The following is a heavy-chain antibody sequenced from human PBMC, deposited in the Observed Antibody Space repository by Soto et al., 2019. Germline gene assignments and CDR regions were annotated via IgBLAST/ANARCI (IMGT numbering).Heavy chain of an antibody. J-gene: IGHJ5*02. D-gene: IGHD1-1*01. V-gene: IGHV2-5*02. CDR1: GFSLTTTRMG. CDR3: AHRDSTGTTTYFDP. Sequence: QITLKEAGPTLVKPTETLTLTCTFSGFSLTTTRMGVGWTRQPPGKALEWLAIIYWDGESRYNPLLRRRLTLTEDTSKIQVVHTMTNMDPKDTATYYCAHRDSTGTTTYFDPWGQGIPVTVAS. CDR2: IYWDGES.